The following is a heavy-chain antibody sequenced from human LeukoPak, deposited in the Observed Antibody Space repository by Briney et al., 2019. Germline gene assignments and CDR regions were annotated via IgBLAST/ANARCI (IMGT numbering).Heavy chain of an antibody. J-gene: IGHJ4*02. Sequence: ASVKVSCTASVYTFTVYYMHWVRQAPGQGLEWMGWINPNSGGTTYAKKFQGRVTMTRDTSISPAYMELSRLRSDDTAVYYCARRRGYTNRDWGQGTLVTVSS. D-gene: IGHD5-18*01. CDR2: INPNSGGT. CDR1: VYTFTVYY. CDR3: ARRRGYTNRD. V-gene: IGHV1-2*02.